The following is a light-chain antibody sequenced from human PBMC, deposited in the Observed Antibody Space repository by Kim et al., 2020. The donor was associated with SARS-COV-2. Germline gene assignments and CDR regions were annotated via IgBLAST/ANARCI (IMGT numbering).Light chain of an antibody. CDR1: QSISSY. J-gene: IGKJ2*01. CDR2: AAS. CDR3: QQGYST. Sequence: DIQMTQSPSSLSASVGDRVTITCRASQSISSYLNWYQQKPGKAPKLLIYAASSLQSGVPSRFSGSGSGTDFTLTINSLQPEDFATYYCQQGYSTFGQGTKLEI. V-gene: IGKV1-39*01.